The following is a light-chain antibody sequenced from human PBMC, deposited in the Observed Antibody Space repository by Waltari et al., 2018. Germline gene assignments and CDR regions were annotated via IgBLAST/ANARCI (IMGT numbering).Light chain of an antibody. CDR2: DVY. CDR3: CSYAGADSSVL. CDR1: NSDVGGYDF. J-gene: IGLJ2*01. Sequence: SALTQPRSVSGSPGQSVTISCTGTNSDVGGYDFVSWYQQYPGKAPKLIIYDVYKRPPGVPDRFSGSKSGNTASLSISGLLNEDEADFYCCSYAGADSSVLFGGGTTLTVL. V-gene: IGLV2-11*01.